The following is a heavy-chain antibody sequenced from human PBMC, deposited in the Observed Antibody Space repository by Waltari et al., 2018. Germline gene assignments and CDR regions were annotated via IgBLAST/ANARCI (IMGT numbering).Heavy chain of an antibody. CDR1: GFTFSSHG. V-gene: IGHV3-7*03. J-gene: IGHJ4*02. D-gene: IGHD3-3*01. CDR3: ARDEEWSSDR. Sequence: EVQLVESGGGLVQPGGSLRLSLAASGFTFSSHGMNWVRQAPGKGLEWVAIINKDGSKKFYVDSVRGRFTVSRDNAKNSLYLQMNSLRVDDTAVYYCARDEEWSSDRWGQGTLVTVSS. CDR2: INKDGSKK.